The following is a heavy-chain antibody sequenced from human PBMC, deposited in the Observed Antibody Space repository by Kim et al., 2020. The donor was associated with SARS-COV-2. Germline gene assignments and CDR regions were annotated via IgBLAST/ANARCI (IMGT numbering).Heavy chain of an antibody. J-gene: IGHJ4*02. CDR1: GFTFSSYS. Sequence: GGSLRLSCAASGFTFSSYSMNWVRQAPGKGLEWVSSISSSSSYIYYADSVKGRFTISRDNAKNSLYLQMNSLRAEDTAVYYCARDPSKWGYCSGGSCHPIDYWGQGTLVTVSS. D-gene: IGHD2-15*01. CDR3: ARDPSKWGYCSGGSCHPIDY. V-gene: IGHV3-21*01. CDR2: ISSSSSYI.